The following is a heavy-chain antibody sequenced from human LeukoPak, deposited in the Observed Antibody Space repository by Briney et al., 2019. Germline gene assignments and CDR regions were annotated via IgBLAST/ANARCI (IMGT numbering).Heavy chain of an antibody. D-gene: IGHD7-27*01. Sequence: ASETLSLTCTVSGGSISSSSYYWGWIRQPPGKGLEWIGSIYYSGSTYYNPSLKSRVTISVNTSKNQFSLKLSSVTAADTAVYYCASRELGIGGQVDYWGQGTLVTVSS. CDR2: IYYSGST. CDR3: ASRELGIGGQVDY. V-gene: IGHV4-39*01. J-gene: IGHJ4*02. CDR1: GGSISSSSYY.